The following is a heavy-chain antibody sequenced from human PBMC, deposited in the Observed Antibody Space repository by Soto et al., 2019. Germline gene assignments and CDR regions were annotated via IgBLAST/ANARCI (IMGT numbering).Heavy chain of an antibody. Sequence: SSVKVSCKASGRTFSSYGISWVRQAPGQGLEWMGGSIPIVGTANYAEKFQGRVTLTADEATSTAYMELSSLRSEDTALYYCARGPPGDYARSGHLFDDRGQGTLVSVSS. CDR2: SIPIVGTA. CDR1: GRTFSSYG. V-gene: IGHV1-69*13. J-gene: IGHJ4*02. D-gene: IGHD3-22*01. CDR3: ARGPPGDYARSGHLFDD.